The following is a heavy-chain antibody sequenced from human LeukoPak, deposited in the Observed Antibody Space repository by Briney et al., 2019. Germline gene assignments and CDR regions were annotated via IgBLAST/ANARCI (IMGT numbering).Heavy chain of an antibody. J-gene: IGHJ5*02. D-gene: IGHD1-7*01. CDR1: GGSISSGGYY. CDR3: ARDSKAGTTNWFDP. CDR2: IYYSGST. Sequence: PSGTLSLTCTVSGGSISSGGYYWSWIRQHPGKGLEWIGYIYYSGSTYYNPSLKSRVTISVDTSKNQFSLKLSSVTAADTAVYYCARDSKAGTTNWFDPWGQGTLVTVSS. V-gene: IGHV4-31*03.